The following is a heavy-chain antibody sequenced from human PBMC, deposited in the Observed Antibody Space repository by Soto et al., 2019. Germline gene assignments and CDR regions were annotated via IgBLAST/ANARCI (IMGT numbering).Heavy chain of an antibody. V-gene: IGHV3-53*01. J-gene: IGHJ4*02. CDR2: IYSGGST. CDR1: GFTFSSHS. D-gene: IGHD1-1*01. Sequence: GGSLRLSCAASGFTFSSHSMSWVRQAPGKGLEWVSVIYSGGSTYYADSVKGRFTISRDNSKNTLYLQMNSLRAEDTAVYYCAVLNSLDYWGQGTLVTVSS. CDR3: AVLNSLDY.